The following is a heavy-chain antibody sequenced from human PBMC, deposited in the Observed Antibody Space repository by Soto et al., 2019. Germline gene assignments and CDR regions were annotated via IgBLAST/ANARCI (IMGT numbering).Heavy chain of an antibody. J-gene: IGHJ3*02. Sequence: QVQLVQSETEVRKPGSSVKVSCGASGGAFGSNAISWVRQAPGQGLEWMGNINPIFGTTKNAQNFKGRVTITADEYTNTAHMELSSVRSADTAIYICAREGYAFGPGAVRGAFDIWGQGTMVTVAS. D-gene: IGHD3-10*01. CDR1: GGAFGSNA. CDR2: INPIFGTT. CDR3: AREGYAFGPGAVRGAFDI. V-gene: IGHV1-69*15.